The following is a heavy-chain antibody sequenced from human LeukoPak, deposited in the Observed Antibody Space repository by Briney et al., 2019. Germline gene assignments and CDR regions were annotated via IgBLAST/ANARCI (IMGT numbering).Heavy chain of an antibody. Sequence: PSETLSLTCTVSGGSVSSGSYYWSWIRQPPGKGLEWIGYIYYSGSTNYNPSLKSRVTISVDTSKNQFSLKLSSVTAADTAVYYCARDLRFSSFDPWGQGTLVTVSS. D-gene: IGHD3-3*01. CDR2: IYYSGST. V-gene: IGHV4-61*01. CDR3: ARDLRFSSFDP. J-gene: IGHJ5*02. CDR1: GGSVSSGSYY.